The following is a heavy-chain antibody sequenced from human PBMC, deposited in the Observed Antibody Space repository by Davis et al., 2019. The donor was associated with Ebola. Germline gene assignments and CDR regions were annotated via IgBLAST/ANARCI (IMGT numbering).Heavy chain of an antibody. D-gene: IGHD2-15*01. CDR3: ARGSHCSGGSCYLYYYYGMDV. CDR1: GFTFSSYS. CDR2: ISSSSSTI. Sequence: GGSLRLSCAASGFTFSSYSMNWVRQAPGKGLEWVSYISSSSSTIYYADSVKGQFTISRDNAKNSLYLQMNSLRDEDTAVYYCARGSHCSGGSCYLYYYYGMDVWGKGTTVTVSS. J-gene: IGHJ6*04. V-gene: IGHV3-48*02.